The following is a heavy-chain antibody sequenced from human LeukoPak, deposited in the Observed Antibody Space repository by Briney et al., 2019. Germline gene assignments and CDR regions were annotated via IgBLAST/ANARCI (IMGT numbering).Heavy chain of an antibody. J-gene: IGHJ5*02. V-gene: IGHV3-23*01. D-gene: IGHD6-13*01. CDR2: ISGSGGST. CDR3: AKAPDSSSDNWFDP. CDR1: GFTFSSYA. Sequence: GGSLRLSCAASGFTFSSYAMSWVRQAPGKGLEWGSAISGSGGSTYYADSVKGRFTISRDNSKNTLYLQMNSLRAEDTAVYYCAKAPDSSSDNWFDPWGQGTLVTVSS.